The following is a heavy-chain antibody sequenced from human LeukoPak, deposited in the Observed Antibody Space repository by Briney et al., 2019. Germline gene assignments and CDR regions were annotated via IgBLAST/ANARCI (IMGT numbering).Heavy chain of an antibody. CDR3: ARDTLGYCTNGVCPQGWFDP. Sequence: GGSLRLSCAASGFTFSSYAMHWVRQAPGKGLEWVAVISYDGSNKYYADSVKGRFTISRDNSKNTLYLQMNSLRAEDTAVYYCARDTLGYCTNGVCPQGWFDPWGQGTLVTVSS. D-gene: IGHD2-8*01. CDR2: ISYDGSNK. J-gene: IGHJ5*02. CDR1: GFTFSSYA. V-gene: IGHV3-30-3*01.